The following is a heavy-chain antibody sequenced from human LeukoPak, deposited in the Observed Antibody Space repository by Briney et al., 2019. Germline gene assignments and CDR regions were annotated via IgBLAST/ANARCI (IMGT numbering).Heavy chain of an antibody. V-gene: IGHV3-7*01. CDR1: GFTFSSYW. Sequence: GGSLRPSCAASGFTFSSYWMHWVRQAPGKGLVWVANIKQDGSEEYYVDSVKGRFTISRDNAKNSLYLQMNSLRAEDTAVYYCARVLRESAHFDYWGQGTLVTVSS. CDR3: ARVLRESAHFDY. CDR2: IKQDGSEE. J-gene: IGHJ4*02.